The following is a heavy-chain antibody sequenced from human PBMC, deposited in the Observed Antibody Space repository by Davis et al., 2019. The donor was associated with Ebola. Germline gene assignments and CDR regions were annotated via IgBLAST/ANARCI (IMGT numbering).Heavy chain of an antibody. Sequence: GESLKISCAASGFTFSDYYMSWIRQAPGKGLEWVSYISSSGSTIYYADSVKGRFTISRDNANNSLYLQMNSLRTEDTAVYYCARGGYGGNSFFDYWGQGTLVTVSS. CDR3: ARGGYGGNSFFDY. CDR2: ISSSGSTI. D-gene: IGHD4-23*01. V-gene: IGHV3-11*01. CDR1: GFTFSDYY. J-gene: IGHJ4*02.